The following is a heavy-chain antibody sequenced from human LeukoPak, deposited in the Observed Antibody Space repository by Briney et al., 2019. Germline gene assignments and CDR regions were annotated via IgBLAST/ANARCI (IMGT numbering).Heavy chain of an antibody. CDR2: IRYDGSNK. D-gene: IGHD6-13*01. CDR3: AKGRIAASAYFDY. Sequence: GGSLRLSCAASGFTFSSYGMHWVRQAPGEGLEWVAFIRYDGSNKYYADSVKGRLTISRDNSKNTLYLQMSSLRAEDTAVYYCAKGRIAASAYFDYWGQGTLVTVSS. V-gene: IGHV3-30*02. CDR1: GFTFSSYG. J-gene: IGHJ4*02.